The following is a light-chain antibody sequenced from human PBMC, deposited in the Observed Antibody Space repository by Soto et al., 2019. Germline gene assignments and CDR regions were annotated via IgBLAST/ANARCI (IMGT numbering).Light chain of an antibody. CDR1: PSVTNF. Sequence: IVSKQSPSTLSLSPGERATLSCRASPSVTNFLAWYQQKPGQAPRLLTYGPSSRATGIPDRFSGSGSGTDFTLTISRLEPEDCAVYYCQQYVTSSPRTFGQGTRLEIK. J-gene: IGKJ5*01. CDR3: QQYVTSSPRT. V-gene: IGKV3-20*01. CDR2: GPS.